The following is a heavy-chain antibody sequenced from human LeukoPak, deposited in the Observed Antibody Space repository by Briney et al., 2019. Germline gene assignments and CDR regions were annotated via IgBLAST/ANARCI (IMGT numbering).Heavy chain of an antibody. D-gene: IGHD3-22*01. CDR2: INPNTGGT. V-gene: IGHV1-2*06. CDR3: VVFFYDGSGYFYDVDY. J-gene: IGHJ4*01. CDR1: GYTLTVYY. Sequence: GASVKVSCKASGYTLTVYYIHWVRQAPGQGPEWLGRINPNTGGTNYAQNLEGRITLTRDTSISAAFMELSRLRYDDTAIYYCVVFFYDGSGYFYDVDYWGLGTRVTVSS.